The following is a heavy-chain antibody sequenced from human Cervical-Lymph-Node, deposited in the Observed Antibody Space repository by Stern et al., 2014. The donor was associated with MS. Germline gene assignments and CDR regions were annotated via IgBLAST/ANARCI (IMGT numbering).Heavy chain of an antibody. D-gene: IGHD4-11*01. Sequence: VQLLESGGGVVQPGRSLRLSCAASGFTFSSYAMHWVRQAPGKGLEWVAVISYDGSNKYYADSVKDRFTISRDNSKNTLYLQMNSLRAEDTAVYYCARGNAASFDYWGQGTLVTVSS. V-gene: IGHV3-30*01. J-gene: IGHJ4*02. CDR1: GFTFSSYA. CDR2: ISYDGSNK. CDR3: ARGNAASFDY.